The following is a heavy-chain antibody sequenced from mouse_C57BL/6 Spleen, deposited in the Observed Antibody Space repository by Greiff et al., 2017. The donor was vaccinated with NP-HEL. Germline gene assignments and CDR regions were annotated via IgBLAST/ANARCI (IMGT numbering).Heavy chain of an antibody. Sequence: EVQGVESGGGLVKPGGSLKLSCAASGFTFSSYAMSWVRQTPEKRLEWVATISDGGSYTYYPDNVKGRFTISRDNAKNNLYLQMSHLKSEDTAMYYCARDRTTVVASYWYFDVCGTGTTVTVSS. CDR3: ARDRTTVVASYWYFDV. CDR2: ISDGGSYT. V-gene: IGHV5-4*01. D-gene: IGHD1-1*01. J-gene: IGHJ1*03. CDR1: GFTFSSYA.